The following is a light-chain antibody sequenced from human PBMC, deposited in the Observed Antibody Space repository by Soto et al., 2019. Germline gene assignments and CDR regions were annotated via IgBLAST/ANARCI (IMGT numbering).Light chain of an antibody. CDR2: GNN. CDR1: SSNIGNNV. J-gene: IGLJ1*01. V-gene: IGLV1-51*01. Sequence: QSALTQPPSVSAAPGQRVTISCSGSSSNIGNNVVSWYQQLPGTAPKLLIYGNNKRRSGIPDRFSGSKSGTSATLDINGLQPGDEAEYYCGTWDTSLDAPYVFGTGTKLTVL. CDR3: GTWDTSLDAPYV.